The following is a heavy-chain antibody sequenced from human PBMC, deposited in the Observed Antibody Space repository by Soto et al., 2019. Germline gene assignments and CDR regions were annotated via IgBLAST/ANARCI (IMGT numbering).Heavy chain of an antibody. J-gene: IGHJ4*02. CDR1: GFSVATTGVG. V-gene: IGHV2-5*01. Sequence: PGPTLVNPTATLTLTCTFSGFSVATTGVGVGWVRQPPGKALEFLAVIYWNDDKRYSPSLRNRLTITKDASRNQVVLKMTDMDPVDTATYYCAHIYYTDYHKHTLDYWGQG. CDR2: IYWNDDK. CDR3: AHIYYTDYHKHTLDY. D-gene: IGHD4-17*01.